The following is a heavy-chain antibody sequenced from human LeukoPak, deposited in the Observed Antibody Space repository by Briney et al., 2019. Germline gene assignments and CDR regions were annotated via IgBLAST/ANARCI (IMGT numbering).Heavy chain of an antibody. J-gene: IGHJ4*02. CDR2: IIPILDLT. D-gene: IGHD1-1*01. CDR3: ARDSGRPPTSFDY. CDR1: GGTFNHFG. V-gene: IGHV1-69*04. Sequence: SVKVSCEASGGTFNHFGINWVRQAPGQGLEWMGRIIPILDLTKYAPKIQDRVTITADKSTSTAYMELNSLRSEDTAVYFCARDSGRPPTSFDYWGQGTLVTVSS.